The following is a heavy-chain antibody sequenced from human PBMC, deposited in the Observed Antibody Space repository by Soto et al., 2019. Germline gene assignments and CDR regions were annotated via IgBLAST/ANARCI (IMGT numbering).Heavy chain of an antibody. CDR3: TIYNNGDYLGAFDN. Sequence: GGSLRLSCAASGFTFSSYGMHWVRQAPGKGLEWVAVIWYDGSNKYYADSVKGRFTISRDNSKNTLYLQMNSLRAEDTAVYYCTIYNNGDYLGAFDNCGQGTMVT. D-gene: IGHD4-17*01. V-gene: IGHV3-33*01. CDR2: IWYDGSNK. J-gene: IGHJ3*02. CDR1: GFTFSSYG.